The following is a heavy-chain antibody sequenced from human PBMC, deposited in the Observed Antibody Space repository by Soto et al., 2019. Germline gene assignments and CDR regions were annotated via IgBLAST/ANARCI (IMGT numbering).Heavy chain of an antibody. CDR2: ISGSGGST. CDR1: GFTFSSYS. D-gene: IGHD6-19*01. V-gene: IGHV3-23*01. CDR3: AGRIVVAGTLAY. Sequence: PGGSLRLSCAASGFTFSSYSMNWVRQAPGKGLEWVSSISGSGGSTFYADSVKGRFTISRDNSKNTLFLQMNSLRVEDTAVYYCAGRIVVAGTLAYWGQGTLVTVSS. J-gene: IGHJ4*02.